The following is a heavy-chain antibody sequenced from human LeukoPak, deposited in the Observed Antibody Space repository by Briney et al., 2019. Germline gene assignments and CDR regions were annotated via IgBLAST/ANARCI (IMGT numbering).Heavy chain of an antibody. Sequence: GRSLRLSCAASGFTFSSYAMSWVRQAPGKGLDWVSGISWNSGSIGYADSVKGRFTISRDNAKNSLYLQMNSLRAEDTALYYCAKELFAASGAYYYYGMDVWGQGTTVTVSS. V-gene: IGHV3-9*01. J-gene: IGHJ6*02. CDR1: GFTFSSYA. D-gene: IGHD3-10*02. CDR2: ISWNSGSI. CDR3: AKELFAASGAYYYYGMDV.